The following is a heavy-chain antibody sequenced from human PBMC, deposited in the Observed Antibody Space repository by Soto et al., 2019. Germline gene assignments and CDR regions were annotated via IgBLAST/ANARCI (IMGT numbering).Heavy chain of an antibody. CDR3: ARAYSSSRRWTSGWFDP. J-gene: IGHJ5*02. D-gene: IGHD6-6*01. V-gene: IGHV1-18*01. CDR1: GYTFTSYG. CDR2: ISAYNGNT. Sequence: QVQLVQSGAEVKKPGSSVKVSCKASGYTFTSYGISWVRQAPGQGLEWMGWISAYNGNTTYAQKLKGRVTITTDTSTSTAYMEQRSLRSDDTAVYYCARAYSSSRRWTSGWFDPWCQGTLVTVSS.